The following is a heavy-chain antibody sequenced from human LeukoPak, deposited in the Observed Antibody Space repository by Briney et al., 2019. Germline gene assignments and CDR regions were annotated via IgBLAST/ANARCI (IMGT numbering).Heavy chain of an antibody. CDR1: GFTSSSYW. D-gene: IGHD2-15*01. V-gene: IGHV3-7*05. J-gene: IGHJ3*01. Sequence: GGSLRLSCEVSGFTSSSYWMSWIRQAPGKGREWVANMKQDGSEKYYVESVKGRFSISRDNAKNSLYLQMNSLSVEDTAVYYCARKGCGGGRCHDASDVWGQGTMVTVSS. CDR3: ARKGCGGGRCHDASDV. CDR2: MKQDGSEK.